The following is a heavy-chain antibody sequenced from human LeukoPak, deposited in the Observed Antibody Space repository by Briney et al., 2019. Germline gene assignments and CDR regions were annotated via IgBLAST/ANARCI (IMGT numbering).Heavy chain of an antibody. V-gene: IGHV3-33*01. CDR2: IWYDGSNK. CDR3: ARVASGGYFDY. CDR1: GFTFSSYG. D-gene: IGHD2-8*02. J-gene: IGHJ4*02. Sequence: GGSLRLSCAASGFTFSSYGMHWVRQAPGKGLEWVAIIWYDGSNKYYADSVKGRFTISRDNSKNTLYLQMNSLRAEDTAVFYCARVASGGYFDYWGQGTLVTVSS.